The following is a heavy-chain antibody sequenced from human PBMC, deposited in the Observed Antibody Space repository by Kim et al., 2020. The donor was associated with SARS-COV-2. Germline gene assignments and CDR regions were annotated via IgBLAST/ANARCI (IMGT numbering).Heavy chain of an antibody. CDR1: GFTFSDYY. Sequence: GGSLRLSCAASGFTFSDYYMSWIRQAPGKGLEWVSYISSSGSTIYYADSVKGRFTISRDNAKNSLYLQMNSLRAEDTAVYYCARDSTVTTSYYYYGMDVWGQGTTVTVSS. J-gene: IGHJ6*02. D-gene: IGHD4-17*01. V-gene: IGHV3-11*01. CDR3: ARDSTVTTSYYYYGMDV. CDR2: ISSSGSTI.